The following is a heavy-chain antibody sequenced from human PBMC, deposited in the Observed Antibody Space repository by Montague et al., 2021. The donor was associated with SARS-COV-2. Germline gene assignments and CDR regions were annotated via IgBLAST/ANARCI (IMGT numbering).Heavy chain of an antibody. CDR1: GGSISSSNNY. V-gene: IGHV4-39*01. J-gene: IGHJ4*02. CDR2: IYYSGST. D-gene: IGHD3-3*01. Sequence: SQTLSLTCTVSGGSISSSNNYWGWIRQPPGKGLEWVVNIYYSGSTYYNPSLKSRVTISVDTSKNQFSLKLSSVTAADTAVYYCARLNFHITIFGVVSSRVFDYWGQGTLVTVSS. CDR3: ARLNFHITIFGVVSSRVFDY.